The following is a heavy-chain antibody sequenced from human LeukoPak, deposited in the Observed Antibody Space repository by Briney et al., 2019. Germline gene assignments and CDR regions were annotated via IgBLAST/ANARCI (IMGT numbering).Heavy chain of an antibody. CDR3: ATAPNSSGYYWFDP. Sequence: SETLSLTCIVSGGSISSSRDYWAWIRQPPGKGLEWIANIYYSGSTYYSPSLKSRVTISVDTSKNHFSLKLSSVTAADTAVYYCATAPNSSGYYWFDPWGQGTLVTVSS. V-gene: IGHV4-39*02. J-gene: IGHJ5*02. CDR1: GGSISSSRDY. CDR2: IYYSGST. D-gene: IGHD3-22*01.